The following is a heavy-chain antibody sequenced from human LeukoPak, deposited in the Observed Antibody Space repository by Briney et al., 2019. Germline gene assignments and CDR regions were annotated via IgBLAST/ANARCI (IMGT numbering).Heavy chain of an antibody. J-gene: IGHJ4*02. CDR3: ARVGYNWNDDYYFDY. V-gene: IGHV1-18*04. CDR2: ISAYNGNT. CDR1: GYTFNSYG. D-gene: IGHD1-1*01. Sequence: GASVKVSCKASGYTFNSYGISGVRQAPGQGLEWMGWISAYNGNTNYAQKLQGRVTMTTDTSTSTAYMELRSLRSDDTAVYYCARVGYNWNDDYYFDYWGQGTLVTVSS.